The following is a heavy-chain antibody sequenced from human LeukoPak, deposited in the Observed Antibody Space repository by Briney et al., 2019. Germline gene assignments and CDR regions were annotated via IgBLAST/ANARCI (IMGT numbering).Heavy chain of an antibody. Sequence: SETLSLTCPVSGGSISSSSYYWGWIRQPPGKGLEWIGSIYYSGSTYYNPSLKSRVTISVDTSKNQFSLKLSSVTAADTAVYYCARRIWYSSSWYQGEKYFQHWGQGTLVTVSS. D-gene: IGHD6-13*01. J-gene: IGHJ1*01. CDR1: GGSISSSSYY. CDR3: ARRIWYSSSWYQGEKYFQH. V-gene: IGHV4-39*07. CDR2: IYYSGST.